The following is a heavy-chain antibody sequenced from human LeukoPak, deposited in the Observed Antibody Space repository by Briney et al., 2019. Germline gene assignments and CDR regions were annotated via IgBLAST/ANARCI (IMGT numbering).Heavy chain of an antibody. CDR2: ISSLICYI. CDR3: ARGRYYDIFGY. D-gene: IGHD3-9*01. J-gene: IGHJ4*02. V-gene: IGHV3-21*01. CDR1: FXFXSXX. Sequence: FXFXSXXXXWXRQXXXKXXXWFSSISSLICYIYYADSVKGRFTISRDNAKNSLYLQMNSLRAEDTAVYYCARGRYYDIFGYWGQGTLVTVSS.